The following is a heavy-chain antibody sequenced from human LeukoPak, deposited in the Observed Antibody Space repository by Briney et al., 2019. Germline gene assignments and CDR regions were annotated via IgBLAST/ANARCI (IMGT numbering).Heavy chain of an antibody. V-gene: IGHV3-66*01. D-gene: IGHD4-17*01. CDR1: GFTVSSSY. Sequence: GGSLRLSCAASGFTVSSSYMNWVRQAPGKGLEWVSVIYPNGDAYYADSLKGRFTISRDTSKNTMYLQMNSLSAEDTAVYYCASAYYGDYGGYWGQGTLVTVSS. CDR3: ASAYYGDYGGY. J-gene: IGHJ4*02. CDR2: IYPNGDA.